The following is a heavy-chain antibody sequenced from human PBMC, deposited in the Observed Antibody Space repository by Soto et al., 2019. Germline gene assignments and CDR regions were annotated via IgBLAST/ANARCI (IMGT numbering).Heavy chain of an antibody. J-gene: IGHJ4*02. Sequence: PGGSLRLSCSASGFTFSSYAMHWVRQAPGKGLEYVSAISSNGGSTYYADSVKGRFTISRDNSKNTLYLQMSSLRAEDTAVYYCVKKFTRRGRVNYDFWSGPVFDYWGQGTLVTVSS. CDR3: VKKFTRRGRVNYDFWSGPVFDY. CDR1: GFTFSSYA. CDR2: ISSNGGST. V-gene: IGHV3-64D*08. D-gene: IGHD3-3*01.